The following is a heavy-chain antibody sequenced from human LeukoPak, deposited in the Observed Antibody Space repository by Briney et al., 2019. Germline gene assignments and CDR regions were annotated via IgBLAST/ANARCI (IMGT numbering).Heavy chain of an antibody. D-gene: IGHD4-17*01. Sequence: PGGSLRLSCAASGFTFTSYSMNWVRQAPGKGLEWVSFISSSSSYIYYADSVKGRFTISRDNAKNSLYLQMNSLRAEDTAVYYCARDAHHSVTTVTTVDYWGQGTLVTVSS. J-gene: IGHJ4*02. CDR3: ARDAHHSVTTVTTVDY. V-gene: IGHV3-21*01. CDR2: ISSSSSYI. CDR1: GFTFTSYS.